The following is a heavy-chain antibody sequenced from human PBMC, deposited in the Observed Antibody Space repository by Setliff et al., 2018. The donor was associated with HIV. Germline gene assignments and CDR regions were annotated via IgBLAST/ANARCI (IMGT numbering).Heavy chain of an antibody. J-gene: IGHJ3*02. CDR3: AREDYYDSSGDAFDI. V-gene: IGHV4-61*02. CDR2: IFTGGST. CDR1: GGSINSGSYF. Sequence: SETLSLTCTVSGGSINSGSYFWSWIRQPAGKGLEWIGRIFTGGSTNYNPSLKSRVTISLDTSRNQFSLKLRSVTAADTAVYYCAREDYYDSSGDAFDIWGQGTMVTVSS. D-gene: IGHD3-22*01.